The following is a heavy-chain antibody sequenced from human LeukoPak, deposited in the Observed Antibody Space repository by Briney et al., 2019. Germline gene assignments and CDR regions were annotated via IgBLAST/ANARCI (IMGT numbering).Heavy chain of an antibody. CDR3: ARVPSTTGSFDY. CDR1: GGSFSGYY. J-gene: IGHJ4*02. CDR2: IYYSGST. V-gene: IGHV4-31*11. D-gene: IGHD3-10*01. Sequence: SETLSLTCAVYGGSFSGYYWSWIRQHPGKGLEWIGYIYYSGSTYYNPSLKSRVTISVDTSKNQFSLKLSSVTAADTAVYYCARVPSTTGSFDYWGQGTLVTVSS.